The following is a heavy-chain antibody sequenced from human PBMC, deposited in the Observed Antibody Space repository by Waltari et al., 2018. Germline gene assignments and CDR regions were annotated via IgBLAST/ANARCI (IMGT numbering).Heavy chain of an antibody. Sequence: QMQLQESGPGLVKPSGTLSVTCTVFGASMSSGDWWSWVRQSPEKGLEWIGQIQRSGRTHYNPSFESRVTISMDSSNNQFSLKVTSTTAADTAVYYCARDRGRGIYLDSWGRGTLVTVSP. V-gene: IGHV4-4*02. CDR3: ARDRGRGIYLDS. D-gene: IGHD2-15*01. CDR1: GASMSSGDW. CDR2: IQRSGRT. J-gene: IGHJ4*02.